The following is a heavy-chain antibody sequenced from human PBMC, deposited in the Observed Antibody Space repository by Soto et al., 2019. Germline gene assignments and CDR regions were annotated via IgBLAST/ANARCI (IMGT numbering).Heavy chain of an antibody. CDR1: GGSISSGGYY. CDR3: AREPLRVYGMDV. J-gene: IGHJ6*02. V-gene: IGHV4-30-4*08. Sequence: SETLSLTCTVSGGSISSGGYYWSWIRQHPGKGLEWIGYIYYSGSTYYNPSLRSRVTISGDTSKNQFSLKLSSVTAADTAVYYCAREPLRVYGMDVWGQGTTVTVSS. CDR2: IYYSGST.